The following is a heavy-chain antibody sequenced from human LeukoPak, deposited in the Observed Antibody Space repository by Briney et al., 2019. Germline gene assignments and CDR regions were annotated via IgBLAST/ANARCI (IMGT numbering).Heavy chain of an antibody. J-gene: IGHJ4*02. CDR3: VSFYETY. V-gene: IGHV3-74*01. CDR2: INSDGSWT. Sequence: GRSLRLSCAASGFTFDDYAMHWVRQAPGKGLVWVPHINSDGSWTSYADSVKGRFTISKDNAKNTVYLQMNSLRAEDTAVYYCVSFYETYWGRGTLVTVSS. CDR1: GFTFDDYA. D-gene: IGHD2/OR15-2a*01.